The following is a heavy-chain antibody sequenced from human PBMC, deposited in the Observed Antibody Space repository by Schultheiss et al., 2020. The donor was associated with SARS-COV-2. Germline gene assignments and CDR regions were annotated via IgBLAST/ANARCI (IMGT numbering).Heavy chain of an antibody. V-gene: IGHV3-23*01. Sequence: GGSLRLSCAASGFTFISYAMSWVRQAPGKGLEWVSAISGSGGSTYYADSVKGRFTISRDNSKNTLYLQMNSLRAEDTAVYYCAKGFYYYDSSGYSYWGQGTLVTVSS. J-gene: IGHJ4*02. D-gene: IGHD3-22*01. CDR1: GFTFISYA. CDR2: ISGSGGST. CDR3: AKGFYYYDSSGYSY.